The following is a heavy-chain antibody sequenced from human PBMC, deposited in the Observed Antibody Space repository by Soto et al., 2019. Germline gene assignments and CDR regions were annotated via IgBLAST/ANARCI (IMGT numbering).Heavy chain of an antibody. J-gene: IGHJ6*02. CDR2: ICYDGINK. CDR3: ARDRVQMVDGLDV. Sequence: QVQLVESGGGVVQPGRSLRLSCAASGFTFSNNGMHWVRQAPGKGLEWVAVICYDGINKYYADSVKGRFIISRDNSKNRVYLQMNSLRAVDTAVYYCARDRVQMVDGLDVWGQGTTVTVSS. V-gene: IGHV3-33*01. D-gene: IGHD2-15*01. CDR1: GFTFSNNG.